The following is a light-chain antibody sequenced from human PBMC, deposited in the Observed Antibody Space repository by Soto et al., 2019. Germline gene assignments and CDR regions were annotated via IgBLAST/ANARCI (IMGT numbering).Light chain of an antibody. CDR2: EVT. V-gene: IGLV2-14*03. CDR1: SSDVGGYNF. Sequence: QSVLTQTASVSGSPGQSITISCTGTSSDVGGYNFVSWYQQHPGKAPKLIIHEVTNRLSGVSGRFSGSKSVNTAFLTISGLQAEDEAVYYCCSHSSSITWMFGGGTKLTVL. CDR3: CSHSSSITWM. J-gene: IGLJ3*02.